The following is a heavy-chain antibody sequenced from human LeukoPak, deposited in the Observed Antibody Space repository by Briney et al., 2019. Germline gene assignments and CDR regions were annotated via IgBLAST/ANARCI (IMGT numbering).Heavy chain of an antibody. V-gene: IGHV3-23*01. J-gene: IGHJ6*02. CDR2: ISGSGGST. CDR3: AKDRESGYAPYDMDV. Sequence: GGSLRLSCAASGFTFSSYAMTWVRQAPGKGLEWVSTISGSGGSTFYADSVMGRFTISRDNSKNTLSLHMNSLRAEDTAIYYCAKDRESGYAPYDMDVWGRGTAVTVSS. CDR1: GFTFSSYA. D-gene: IGHD5-12*01.